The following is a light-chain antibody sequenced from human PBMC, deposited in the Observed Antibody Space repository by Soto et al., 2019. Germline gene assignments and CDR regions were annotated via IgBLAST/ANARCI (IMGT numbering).Light chain of an antibody. CDR3: QHYGGSFI. Sequence: EVVLTQSPVTQSLSPGERATLSCRASQGFRGLLAWYQQKPGQAPRLLIYDAYNRATGIPDRFSGSGSGTDFTLSISRLEPEDFAVYYCQHYGGSFIFGPGTKVDI. J-gene: IGKJ3*01. CDR2: DAY. V-gene: IGKV3-20*01. CDR1: QGFRGL.